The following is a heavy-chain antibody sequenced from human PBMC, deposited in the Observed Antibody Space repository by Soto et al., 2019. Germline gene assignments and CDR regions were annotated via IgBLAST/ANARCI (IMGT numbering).Heavy chain of an antibody. V-gene: IGHV3-74*01. Sequence: EVQLVESGGGLVQPGGSLRLSCAASGFTFGRNWMHWVRQAPGKGLVWVSRINSDGSSTNYADSVRGRFTVSRDNAKNTLYLQMNSLRDDDSAVYYCARRPFCSGGSCYSAWFDPWGQGTLVTVSS. J-gene: IGHJ5*02. CDR3: ARRPFCSGGSCYSAWFDP. CDR1: GFTFGRNW. CDR2: INSDGSST. D-gene: IGHD2-15*01.